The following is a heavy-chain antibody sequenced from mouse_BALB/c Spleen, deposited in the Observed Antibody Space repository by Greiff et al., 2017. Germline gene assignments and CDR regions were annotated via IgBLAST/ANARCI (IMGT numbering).Heavy chain of an antibody. Sequence: QVQLQQSGPELVKPGASVRISCKASGYTFTSYYIHWVKQRPGQGLEWIGWIYPGNVNTKYNEKFKGKATLTADKSSSTAYMQLSSLTSEDSAVYFCARWDGSGAYWGQGTLVTVSA. CDR1: GYTFTSYY. CDR2: IYPGNVNT. J-gene: IGHJ3*01. V-gene: IGHV1S56*01. CDR3: ARWDGSGAY. D-gene: IGHD1-1*01.